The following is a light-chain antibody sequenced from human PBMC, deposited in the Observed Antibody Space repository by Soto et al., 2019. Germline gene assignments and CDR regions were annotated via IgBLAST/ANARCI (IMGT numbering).Light chain of an antibody. CDR3: QSYDNNLEI. Sequence: QYVLTQPPSVSGAPGQRVSISCTGRSSNIGSTYDVQWFQQLPGTAPKLLIYGNTNRPSGVPDRFSGSKSGTSASLAITGLQAEDEADYYCQSYDNNLEIFGGGTKLTVL. CDR1: SSNIGSTYD. V-gene: IGLV1-40*01. CDR2: GNT. J-gene: IGLJ2*01.